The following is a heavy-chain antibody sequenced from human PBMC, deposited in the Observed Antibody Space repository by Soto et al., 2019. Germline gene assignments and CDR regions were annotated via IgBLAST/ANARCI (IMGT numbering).Heavy chain of an antibody. CDR2: IHPNSGGT. V-gene: IGHV1-2*02. Sequence: ASLKVSCKASGYTFTGYYMHWVRQAPGQGLEWMGWIHPNSGGTNYAQKFQGRVTMTRDTSISTAYMELSRLRSDDTAVYYCARGTTGTTNYYYGMDVWGQGTTVTVSS. CDR3: ARGTTGTTNYYYGMDV. J-gene: IGHJ6*02. CDR1: GYTFTGYY. D-gene: IGHD1-7*01.